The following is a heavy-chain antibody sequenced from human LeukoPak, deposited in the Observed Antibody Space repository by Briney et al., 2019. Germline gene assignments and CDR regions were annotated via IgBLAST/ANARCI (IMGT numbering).Heavy chain of an antibody. CDR1: GYTFSGFY. J-gene: IGHJ5*02. Sequence: ASVKVSCKPSGYTFSGFYIHWVRQAPGQGLEWMGWISPNSGGTDYAQRFQGRVTMTRGTSISTAYMELSRLRSDDTAVYYCARDGSGWDVDWFDPWGQGTLVTVSS. D-gene: IGHD6-19*01. CDR2: ISPNSGGT. V-gene: IGHV1-2*02. CDR3: ARDGSGWDVDWFDP.